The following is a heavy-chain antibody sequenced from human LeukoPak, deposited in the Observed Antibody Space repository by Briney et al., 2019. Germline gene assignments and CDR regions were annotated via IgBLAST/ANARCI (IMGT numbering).Heavy chain of an antibody. D-gene: IGHD2-2*01. J-gene: IGHJ5*02. Sequence: SETLSLTCAVYGGSFSGYYWSWIRQPPGKGLEWIGEINHSGSTNYNPSLKSRVTISVDTSKNQFSLKLSSVTAADTAVYYCASRVVVVPAAARWWFDPWGQGTLVTVSS. CDR3: ASRVVVVPAAARWWFDP. V-gene: IGHV4-34*01. CDR2: INHSGST. CDR1: GGSFSGYY.